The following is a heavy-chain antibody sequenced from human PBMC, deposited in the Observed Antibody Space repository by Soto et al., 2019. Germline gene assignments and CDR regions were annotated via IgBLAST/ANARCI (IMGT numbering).Heavy chain of an antibody. CDR1: GYTFTTSW. Sequence: ESLKISFKASGYTFTTSWIGWVGQIPGQGLEWMGIIDPGDSDTRYSPSFQGRITISVDKSISTAYLQWSSLEASDTAIYYCARHAGNSWKGDYFDYWGRGALVTVSS. J-gene: IGHJ4*02. CDR2: IDPGDSDT. CDR3: ARHAGNSWKGDYFDY. V-gene: IGHV5-51*01. D-gene: IGHD6-13*01.